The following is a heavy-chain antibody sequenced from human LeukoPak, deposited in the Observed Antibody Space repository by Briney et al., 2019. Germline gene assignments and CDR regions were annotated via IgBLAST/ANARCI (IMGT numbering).Heavy chain of an antibody. J-gene: IGHJ5*02. CDR1: GGSISSSSYY. V-gene: IGHV3-23*01. D-gene: IGHD3-9*01. CDR3: ARMILRYFDP. CDR2: ISGSGGST. Sequence: ETLSLTCTVSGGSISSSSYYWGWIRQAPGKGLEWVSAISGSGGSTYYADSVKGRFTISRDNSKNTLYLQMNSLRAEDTAVYYCARMILRYFDPWGQGTLVTVSS.